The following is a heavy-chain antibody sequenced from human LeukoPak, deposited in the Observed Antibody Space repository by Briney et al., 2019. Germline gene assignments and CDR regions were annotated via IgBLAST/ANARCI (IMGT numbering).Heavy chain of an antibody. CDR1: GYTLTELS. V-gene: IGHV1-24*01. Sequence: ASVKVSCKVSGYTLTELSMHWVRQAPGKGLEWMGGFDPEDGETIYAQKFQGRVTMTEDTSTDTAYMELSSLRSEDTAVYYCATAPIRGDFWSGPSYYYYYMDVWGKGTTVTVS. J-gene: IGHJ6*03. D-gene: IGHD3-3*01. CDR3: ATAPIRGDFWSGPSYYYYYMDV. CDR2: FDPEDGET.